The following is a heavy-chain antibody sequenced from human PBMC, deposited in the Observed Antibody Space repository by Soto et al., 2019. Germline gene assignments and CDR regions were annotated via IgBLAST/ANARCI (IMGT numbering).Heavy chain of an antibody. V-gene: IGHV3-30-3*01. CDR2: ISYDGTNK. D-gene: IGHD1-26*01. CDR1: GLTFSTHA. J-gene: IGHJ1*01. CDR3: ASGPHNWDFWRLEH. Sequence: PGGTLRLSCAASGLTFSTHAMHWVRQAPGKGLERLAVISYDGTNKYYADSVEGRFSISRDNSKNTLYLQLNSLTSEDTAVYFAASGPHNWDFWRLEHCGQGTLVTVSS.